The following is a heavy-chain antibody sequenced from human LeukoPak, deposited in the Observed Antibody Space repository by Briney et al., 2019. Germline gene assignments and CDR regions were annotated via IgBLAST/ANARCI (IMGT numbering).Heavy chain of an antibody. V-gene: IGHV3-23*01. CDR2: ISGSGGST. Sequence: QAGGSLRLSCAASGFTFSSYAMSGVRQAPGKGLEWVSAISGSGGSTYYADSVKGRFTISRDNSKNTLYLQMNSLRAEDTAVYYCAKVVPNFWSGYCGYWGQGTLVTVSS. D-gene: IGHD3-3*01. CDR3: AKVVPNFWSGYCGY. CDR1: GFTFSSYA. J-gene: IGHJ4*02.